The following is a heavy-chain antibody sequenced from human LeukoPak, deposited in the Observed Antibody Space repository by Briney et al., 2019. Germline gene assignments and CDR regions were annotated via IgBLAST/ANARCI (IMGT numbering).Heavy chain of an antibody. CDR2: MNPNRVNT. V-gene: IGHV1-8*03. D-gene: IGHD6-19*01. CDR1: GYTFTSYD. J-gene: IGHJ6*03. CDR3: ARGRRYSSGWHYYYYYMDV. Sequence: ASVKVSCKASGYTFTSYDINWGRQAPGQGLGWMGGMNPNRVNTGYAQKFQGRVTITRNTSISTAYMELSSLRSEDTAVYYCARGRRYSSGWHYYYYYMDVWGKGIPVTISS.